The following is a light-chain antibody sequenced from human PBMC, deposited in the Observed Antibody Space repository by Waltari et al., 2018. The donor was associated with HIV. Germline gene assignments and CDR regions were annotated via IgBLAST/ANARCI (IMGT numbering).Light chain of an antibody. J-gene: IGLJ1*01. CDR1: NIGNRG. Sequence: SYVLTQPPSISVAPGTTAKITCGGNNIGNRGVHWYQQKPGQAPILVIFDDDHRPSGIPERFSGSNSDNTATLTINRVEVGDEADYYCQVWDSGSDHVFGSGTTVTVL. CDR3: QVWDSGSDHV. CDR2: DDD. V-gene: IGLV3-21*04.